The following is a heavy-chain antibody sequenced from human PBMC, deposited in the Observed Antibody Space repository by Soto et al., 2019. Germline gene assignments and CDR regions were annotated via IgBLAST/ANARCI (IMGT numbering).Heavy chain of an antibody. Sequence: PGGSLRLSCAASGFTFSSYGMHWVRQAPGKGLEWVAVISYDGSNKYYADSVKGRFTISRDNSKNTLYLQMNSLRAEDTAVYYCAKYRDDVLLWFGEPHWGQGTLVTVSS. CDR1: GFTFSSYG. CDR2: ISYDGSNK. D-gene: IGHD3-10*01. CDR3: AKYRDDVLLWFGEPH. V-gene: IGHV3-30*18. J-gene: IGHJ4*02.